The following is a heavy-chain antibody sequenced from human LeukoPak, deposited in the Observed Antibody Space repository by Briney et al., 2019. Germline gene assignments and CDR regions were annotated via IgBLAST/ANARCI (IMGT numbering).Heavy chain of an antibody. V-gene: IGHV3-30*18. CDR1: GFTFNNHD. D-gene: IGHD2-15*01. CDR3: AKPRDIDSWAFDV. Sequence: GGSLRLSCAASGFTFNNHDMHWVRQAPGKGLEWVAGISYDGRNKYYADSVEGRFTISRDNSKHTLNLQMNSLRTEDTAVYYCAKPRDIDSWAFDVWGQGTMVTVS. CDR2: ISYDGRNK. J-gene: IGHJ3*01.